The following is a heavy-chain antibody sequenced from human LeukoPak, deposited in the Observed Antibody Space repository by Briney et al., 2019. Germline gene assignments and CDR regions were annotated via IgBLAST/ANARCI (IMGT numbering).Heavy chain of an antibody. J-gene: IGHJ4*02. V-gene: IGHV3-48*01. CDR3: ARGITAASGVFDY. D-gene: IGHD6-13*01. CDR1: GFTFSSYA. CDR2: ISSSGSNI. Sequence: GGSLRLSCAASGFTFSSYAMNWVRQAPGKGLEWVSYISSSGSNIYYADSVKGRFTISRDNAKNSLYLQVNSLRAEDTAVYYCARGITAASGVFDYWGQGTLVTVSS.